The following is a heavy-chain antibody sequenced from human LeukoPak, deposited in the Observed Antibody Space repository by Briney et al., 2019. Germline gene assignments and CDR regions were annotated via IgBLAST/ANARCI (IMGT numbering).Heavy chain of an antibody. CDR3: ARHYIAAAGIGYFDL. V-gene: IGHV3-30*03. Sequence: GGSLRLSCAASGFTFSNYDMHWVRQAPGKGLEWVAFISYDGTNKYYADSVKGRFTISRDNSKNTLYLQMNSLRAEDTAVYYCARHYIAAAGIGYFDLWGRGTLVTVSS. CDR2: ISYDGTNK. CDR1: GFTFSNYD. D-gene: IGHD6-13*01. J-gene: IGHJ2*01.